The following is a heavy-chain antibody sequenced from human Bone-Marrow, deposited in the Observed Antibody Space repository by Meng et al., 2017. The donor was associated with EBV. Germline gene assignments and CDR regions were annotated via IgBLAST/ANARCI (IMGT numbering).Heavy chain of an antibody. CDR1: GGSNCSSNW. CDR3: AGAWSVTSGFDP. D-gene: IGHD2-21*02. CDR2: IYHGGGT. Sequence: GLLQEWCPGLVMPSGALSLTCAVAGGSNCSSNWLSWVRQPPGKGLEWIGEIYHGGGTTYNPALKSRVTISVDESENQFSLNLSSVLAADTAVYYCAGAWSVTSGFDPWGQGTLVTVSS. V-gene: IGHV4-4*02. J-gene: IGHJ5*02.